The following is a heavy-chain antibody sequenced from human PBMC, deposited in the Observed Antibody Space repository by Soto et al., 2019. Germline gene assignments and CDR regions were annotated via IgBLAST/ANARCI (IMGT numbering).Heavy chain of an antibody. Sequence: SETLSLTCTVSGGSITSYPWSWIRQPAGKGLEWIGRFYGSGSTDYNPSLKSRVAMSVDASKNQVSLKVTSATAADTAVYYCARGGLSSRGRFYYYLDVWGQGTMVTVSS. D-gene: IGHD6-19*01. CDR2: FYGSGST. J-gene: IGHJ6*02. V-gene: IGHV4-4*07. CDR3: ARGGLSSRGRFYYYLDV. CDR1: GGSITSYP.